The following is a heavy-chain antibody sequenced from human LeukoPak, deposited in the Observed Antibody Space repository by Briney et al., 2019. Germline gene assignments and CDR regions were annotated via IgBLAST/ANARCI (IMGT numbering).Heavy chain of an antibody. V-gene: IGHV4-59*12. Sequence: SETLSLTCTVSGGSISSYYWSWLRQPPGKGLEWIGYIYYSGSTNYNPSLKSRVTISVETSKNEFSLKLSSVTAADTAVYYCARDPKFEAGGGIDYWGQGTLVTVSS. J-gene: IGHJ4*02. CDR2: IYYSGST. CDR3: ARDPKFEAGGGIDY. D-gene: IGHD3-16*01. CDR1: GGSISSYY.